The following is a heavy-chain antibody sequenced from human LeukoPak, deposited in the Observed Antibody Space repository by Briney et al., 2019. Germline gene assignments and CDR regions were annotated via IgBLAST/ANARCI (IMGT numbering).Heavy chain of an antibody. J-gene: IGHJ6*02. CDR1: GFTFSSYS. CDR3: TKITIFGEVDV. V-gene: IGHV3-21*03. D-gene: IGHD3-3*01. CDR2: ISSSSSYI. Sequence: SGGSLRLPCAASGFTFSSYSMNWVRQAPGEGLEWVSSISSSSSYIYYADSVKGRFTISRDNAKNSLYLQMNSLRAEDTAVYYCTKITIFGEVDVWGQGTTVTVSS.